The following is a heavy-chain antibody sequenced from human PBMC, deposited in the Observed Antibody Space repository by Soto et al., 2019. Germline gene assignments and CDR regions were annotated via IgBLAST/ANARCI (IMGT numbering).Heavy chain of an antibody. J-gene: IGHJ4*02. D-gene: IGHD3-16*02. CDR3: ARELTFGGVIDEIDY. Sequence: GASVKVSCKASGYTFTGYYMHWVRQAPGQGLEWMGWINPNSGGTNYAQKFQGRVTMTRDTSVSTAYMELSRLRSDDTAVYYCARELTFGGVIDEIDYWGQGTLATVSS. CDR2: INPNSGGT. V-gene: IGHV1-2*02. CDR1: GYTFTGYY.